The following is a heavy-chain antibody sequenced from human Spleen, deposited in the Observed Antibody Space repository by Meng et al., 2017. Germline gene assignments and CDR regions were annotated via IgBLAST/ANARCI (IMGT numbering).Heavy chain of an antibody. V-gene: IGHV1-3*01. CDR2: LGAHPGDT. CDR1: GYTFTNFA. Sequence: QVQIVQSGAEVKKPGASVKVSCKASGYTFTNFAMHWVRQAPGQGLEWMAWLGAHPGDTSHAPKFLGRVTVTADTATATAYMELRSLRSDDTAVYYCGREKSPGHFDYWGQGTLVTVSS. CDR3: GREKSPGHFDY. J-gene: IGHJ4*02.